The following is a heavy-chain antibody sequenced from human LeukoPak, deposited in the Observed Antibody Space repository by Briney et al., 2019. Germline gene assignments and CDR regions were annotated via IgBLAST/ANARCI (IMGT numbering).Heavy chain of an antibody. CDR2: INHSGST. V-gene: IGHV4-34*01. CDR1: GGSFSGYY. CDR3: ARSLRGRWFDP. J-gene: IGHJ5*02. Sequence: SETLSLTCAVYGGSFSGYYWSWIRQPPGKGLEWIGEINHSGSTNYNPSLKSRVTISVDTSKNQFSLKLCSVTAADTAVYYCARSLRGRWFDPWGQGTLVTVSS.